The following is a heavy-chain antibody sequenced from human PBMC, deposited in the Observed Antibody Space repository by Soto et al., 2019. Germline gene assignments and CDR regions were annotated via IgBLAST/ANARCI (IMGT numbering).Heavy chain of an antibody. CDR2: INAGNGNT. CDR1: GYTFTSYA. J-gene: IGHJ4*02. V-gene: IGHV1-3*01. CDR3: ARYGGWYYFDY. Sequence: QVQLVQSGAEVKKPGASVKVSCKASGYTFTSYAMHWVRQAPGQRLEWMGWINAGNGNTKYSQKFQGRGTITRDTSASTAYMELSSLRSEDTAVYYCARYGGWYYFDYWGQGTLVTVSS. D-gene: IGHD6-19*01.